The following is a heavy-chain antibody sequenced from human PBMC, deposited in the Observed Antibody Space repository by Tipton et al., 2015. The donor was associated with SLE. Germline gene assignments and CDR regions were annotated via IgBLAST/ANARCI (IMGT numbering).Heavy chain of an antibody. CDR3: VKYHNNWAVDY. CDR2: ISSSSSYT. V-gene: IGHV3-11*06. Sequence: SLRLSCAASGFTFSDYYMSWIRQASGKGLEWVSYISSSSSYTNYADSVKGRLTISRDNAKNSLYLQMKSLRAEDTAVYYCVKYHNNWAVDYWGQGTLVTVSS. CDR1: GFTFSDYY. J-gene: IGHJ4*02. D-gene: IGHD1-20*01.